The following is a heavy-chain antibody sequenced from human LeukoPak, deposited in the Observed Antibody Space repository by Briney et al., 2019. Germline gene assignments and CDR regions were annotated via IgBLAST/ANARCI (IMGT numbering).Heavy chain of an antibody. D-gene: IGHD6-19*01. CDR1: GGSISSGVYY. J-gene: IGHJ6*02. CDR3: ARDVKSSGYNYYGMDV. Sequence: SQTLSLTCTVSGGSISSGVYYWTWIRQHPGRGLEWIGYIYYSGSTYYNPSLKSRASISVDTSKNQFSLKVSSVTAADTAVYYCARDVKSSGYNYYGMDVWGQGTTVTVSS. CDR2: IYYSGST. V-gene: IGHV4-31*03.